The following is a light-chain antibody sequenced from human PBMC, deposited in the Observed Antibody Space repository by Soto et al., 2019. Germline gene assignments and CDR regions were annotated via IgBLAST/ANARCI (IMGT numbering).Light chain of an antibody. Sequence: IVLTQSPGTLSLSPGERGALSCRAIQSVSSNYVAWYQHKPGQAPRLLISGASNRATGTPDRFRGSGSGTDFTLTITRLEPEDFAVYYCQQYGSSPPITFGQGTRLEI. J-gene: IGKJ5*01. CDR1: QSVSSNY. CDR2: GAS. CDR3: QQYGSSPPIT. V-gene: IGKV3-20*01.